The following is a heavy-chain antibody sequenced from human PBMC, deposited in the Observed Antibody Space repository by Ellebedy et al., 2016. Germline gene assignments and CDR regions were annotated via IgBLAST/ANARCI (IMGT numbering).Heavy chain of an antibody. CDR2: ISAYNDDT. CDR1: GYTLTSYG. CDR3: ARDTSGIFDTSVAPNAFDI. Sequence: ASVKVSCXASGYTLTSYGLSWVRLAPGQGLEWMGWISAYNDDTKYAQKFQGRVTMTTDTSRTTAYMELRNLKSDDSAVYFCARDTSGIFDTSVAPNAFDIWGQGTVVTVSS. D-gene: IGHD3-22*01. V-gene: IGHV1-18*01. J-gene: IGHJ3*02.